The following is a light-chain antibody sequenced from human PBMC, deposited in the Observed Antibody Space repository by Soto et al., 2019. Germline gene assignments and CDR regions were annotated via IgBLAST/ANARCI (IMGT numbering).Light chain of an antibody. CDR1: QSVSSSY. J-gene: IGKJ5*01. V-gene: IGKV3-20*01. Sequence: EIVLTQSPGTLSLSPGERATLSCRASQSVSSSYLAWYQQKPGQAPRLLIYGASSRATGIPDRFSGSGSGTVFTLTISRLEREDFAVYYCQQYGSPFGQGTRLEIK. CDR3: QQYGSP. CDR2: GAS.